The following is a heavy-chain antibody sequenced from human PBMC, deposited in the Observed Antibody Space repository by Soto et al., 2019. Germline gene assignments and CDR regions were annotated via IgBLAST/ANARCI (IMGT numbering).Heavy chain of an antibody. J-gene: IGHJ5*02. D-gene: IGHD3-10*01. V-gene: IGHV3-11*01. CDR2: ISSSGSTI. CDR1: GFTFSDYY. CDR3: ARDSYYYGSGNKNWFDP. Sequence: NPGGSLRLSCAASGFTFSDYYMSWIRQAPGKGLEWVSYISSSGSTIYYADSVKGRFTISRDNAKNSLYLQMNSLRAEDTAVYYCARDSYYYGSGNKNWFDPWGQGTLVTVSS.